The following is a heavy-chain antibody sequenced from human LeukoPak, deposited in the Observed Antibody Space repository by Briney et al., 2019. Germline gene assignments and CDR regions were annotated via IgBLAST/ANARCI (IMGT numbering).Heavy chain of an antibody. CDR3: ARGPGDFWSGYYTSPFDY. J-gene: IGHJ4*02. CDR1: GGSISSYY. V-gene: IGHV4-34*01. D-gene: IGHD3-3*01. CDR2: INHSGST. Sequence: SETLSLTCTVSGGSISSYYWSWIRQPPGKGLEWIGEINHSGSTNYNPSLKSRVTMSVDTSKNQFSLKLSSVTAADTAVYYCARGPGDFWSGYYTSPFDYWGQGTLVTVSS.